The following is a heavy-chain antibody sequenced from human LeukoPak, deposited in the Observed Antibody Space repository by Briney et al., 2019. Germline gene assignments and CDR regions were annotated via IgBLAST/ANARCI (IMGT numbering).Heavy chain of an antibody. CDR1: GFTFSSYG. CDR3: ARDWAWATYDILRWDYYGMDV. Sequence: GGSLRLSCAASGFTFSSYGMHWVRQAPGKGLEWVAVISYDGSNKYYADSVKGRFTISRDNAKNSLYLQMNSLRAEDTAVYYCARDWAWATYDILRWDYYGMDVWGQGTTVTVSS. D-gene: IGHD3-9*01. CDR2: ISYDGSNK. J-gene: IGHJ6*02. V-gene: IGHV3-30*03.